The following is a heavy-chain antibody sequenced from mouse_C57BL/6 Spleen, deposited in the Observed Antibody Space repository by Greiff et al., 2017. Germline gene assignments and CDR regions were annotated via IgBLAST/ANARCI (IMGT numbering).Heavy chain of an antibody. D-gene: IGHD3-3*01. CDR1: GYAFSSSW. Sequence: QVQLQQSGPELVKPGASVKISCKASGYAFSSSWMNWVKQRPGKGLEWIGRIYPGDGDTNYNGKFKGKATLTADKSSSTAYMQLSSLTSEDSAVYFCARRGTGYGGQGTTLTVSS. V-gene: IGHV1-82*01. CDR2: IYPGDGDT. CDR3: ARRGTGY. J-gene: IGHJ2*01.